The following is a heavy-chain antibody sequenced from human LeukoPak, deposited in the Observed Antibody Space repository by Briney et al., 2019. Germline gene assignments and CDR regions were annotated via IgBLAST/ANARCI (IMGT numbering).Heavy chain of an antibody. J-gene: IGHJ4*02. CDR2: ISYDGSNK. V-gene: IGHV3-30*04. CDR1: GFTFSSYA. Sequence: GGSLRLSCAASGFTFSSYAMHWVRQAPGKGLEWVAVISYDGSNKYYADSVKGRFTISRDNSKNTLYLQMNSLRAEDTAVYYCARDTGYCSGGSCQPDHWGQGTLVTVSS. CDR3: ARDTGYCSGGSCQPDH. D-gene: IGHD2-15*01.